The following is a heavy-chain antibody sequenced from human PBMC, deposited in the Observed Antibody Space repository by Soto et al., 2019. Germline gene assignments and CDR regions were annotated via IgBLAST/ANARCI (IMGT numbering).Heavy chain of an antibody. V-gene: IGHV3-72*01. D-gene: IGHD1-26*01. CDR2: TKHGAESYAT. Sequence: EVRLVESGGGLVQPGGSLRLSCAVSGFTFSDYYMDWVRQAPGQGLEWVGRTKHGAESYATEYAAAVKGRFIISRDNSTKSLTLQMNSLQIYDTALYYCGKSGGPYSPLQSWGRRDLVIVS. J-gene: IGHJ5*02. CDR1: GFTFSDYY. CDR3: GKSGGPYSPLQS.